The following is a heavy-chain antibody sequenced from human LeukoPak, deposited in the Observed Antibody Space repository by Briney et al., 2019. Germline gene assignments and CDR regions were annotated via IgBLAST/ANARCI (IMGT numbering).Heavy chain of an antibody. D-gene: IGHD5-12*01. CDR3: AKGVGYGGMDV. J-gene: IGHJ6*02. Sequence: PGKSLRLSCAAPGFTFSGYGMHWVRQAPGKGLEWVAVISYDGHNEYYGDSVKGRFTISRDNSKNTVSLQMDSLRAEDTGIYYCAKGVGYGGMDVWGQGTTVTVSS. CDR2: ISYDGHNE. V-gene: IGHV3-30*18. CDR1: GFTFSGYG.